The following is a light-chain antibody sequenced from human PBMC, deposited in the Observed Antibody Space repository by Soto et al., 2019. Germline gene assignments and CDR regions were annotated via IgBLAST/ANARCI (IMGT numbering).Light chain of an antibody. CDR2: GAS. CDR1: QGISAL. V-gene: IGKV1-12*01. CDR3: QQANSFPLT. J-gene: IGKJ4*01. Sequence: DIQMTQSPPSVSASVGDRVTITCRASQGISALLAWYQLKPGKAPKLLIHGASSLQSGVPSRFSGSGSGTDFTLTITSLQPEDFATYFCQQANSFPLTFGGGTKVEIK.